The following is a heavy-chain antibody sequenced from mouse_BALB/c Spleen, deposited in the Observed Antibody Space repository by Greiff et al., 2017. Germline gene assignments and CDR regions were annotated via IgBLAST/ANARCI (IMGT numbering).Heavy chain of an antibody. CDR2: INPSTGYT. CDR1: GYTFTSYW. D-gene: IGHD3-3*01. Sequence: QVQLQQSGAELAKPGASVKMSCKASGYTFTSYWMHWVKQRPGQGLEWIGYINPSTGYTEYNQKFKDKATLTADKSSSTAYMQLSSLTSEDSAVYYCARVGTWKAWFAYWGQGTLVTVSA. J-gene: IGHJ3*01. CDR3: ARVGTWKAWFAY. V-gene: IGHV1-7*01.